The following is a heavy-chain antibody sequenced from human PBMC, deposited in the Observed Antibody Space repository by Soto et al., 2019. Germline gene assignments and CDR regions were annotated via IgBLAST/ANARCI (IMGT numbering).Heavy chain of an antibody. CDR2: IIPIFGTA. J-gene: IGHJ4*02. CDR3: ASGDYYDSSGYVDY. CDR1: GGTFSSYA. Sequence: ASVKVSCKASGGTFSSYAISWVRQAPGQGLEWMGGIIPIFGTANYAQKFQGRVTITADESTSTAHMELSSLRSEDTAVYYCASGDYYDSSGYVDYWGQGTLVTVSS. V-gene: IGHV1-69*13. D-gene: IGHD3-22*01.